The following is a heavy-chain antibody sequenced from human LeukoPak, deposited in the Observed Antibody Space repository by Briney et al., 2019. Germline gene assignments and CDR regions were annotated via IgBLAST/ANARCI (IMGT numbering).Heavy chain of an antibody. CDR1: GGTFSGYA. CDR2: IIPIFGTA. V-gene: IGHV1-69*13. J-gene: IGHJ4*02. D-gene: IGHD4-11*01. Sequence: SVKVSCKASGGTFSGYAISWVRQAPGQGLEWMGGIIPIFGTANYAQKFQGRVTITADESTSTAYMELSSLRSEDTAVYYCARVAYSTVTTDYFDYWGQGTLVTVSS. CDR3: ARVAYSTVTTDYFDY.